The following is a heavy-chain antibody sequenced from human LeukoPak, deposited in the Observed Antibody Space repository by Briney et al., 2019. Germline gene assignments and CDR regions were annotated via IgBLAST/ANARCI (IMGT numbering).Heavy chain of an antibody. CDR3: ATTLRFLEWSHDAFDI. Sequence: ASVKVSCKVSGYTLTELSMHWVRQAPGKGLEWMGGFDPEGGETIYAQKFQGRVTMTEDTSTDTAYMELSSLRSEDTAVYYCATTLRFLEWSHDAFDIWGQGTMVTVSS. CDR2: FDPEGGET. D-gene: IGHD3-3*01. J-gene: IGHJ3*02. V-gene: IGHV1-24*01. CDR1: GYTLTELS.